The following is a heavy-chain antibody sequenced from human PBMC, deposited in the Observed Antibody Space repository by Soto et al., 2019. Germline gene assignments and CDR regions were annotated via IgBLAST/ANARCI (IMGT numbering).Heavy chain of an antibody. D-gene: IGHD3-22*01. V-gene: IGHV3-33*01. CDR2: IWYDGSNK. J-gene: IGHJ3*02. Sequence: ESGGGVVQPGRSLRLSCAASGFTFSSYGMHWVRQAPGKGLEWVAVIWYDGSNKYYADSVKGRFTISRDNSKNTLYLQMNSLRAEDTAVYYCATHDSSGYPSSMAFDIWGQGTMVTVSS. CDR1: GFTFSSYG. CDR3: ATHDSSGYPSSMAFDI.